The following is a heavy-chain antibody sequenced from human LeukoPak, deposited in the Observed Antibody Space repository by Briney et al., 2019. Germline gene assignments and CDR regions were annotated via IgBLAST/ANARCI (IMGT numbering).Heavy chain of an antibody. Sequence: SETLSLTCTVSGGSISSGEYYWSWIRQPPGKGLEWIGYIYYSGSTYYNPSLKSRVTISVDTSKNQFSLKLSSVTAADTAVYYCAREGRQWLVPRAFDIWGQGTMVTVSS. CDR1: GGSISSGEYY. D-gene: IGHD6-19*01. CDR3: AREGRQWLVPRAFDI. J-gene: IGHJ3*02. CDR2: IYYSGST. V-gene: IGHV4-30-4*02.